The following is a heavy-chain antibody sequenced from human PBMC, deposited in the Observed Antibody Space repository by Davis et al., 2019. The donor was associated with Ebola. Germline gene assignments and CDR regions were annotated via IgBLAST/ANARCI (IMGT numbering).Heavy chain of an antibody. CDR1: GYSFSGFG. V-gene: IGHV1-18*01. Sequence: ASVKVSCKTSGYSFSGFGISWVRQAPGQGLEWMGWINSYIHNTNSAQKFKGRVTMTTDTSTRTVYMELRSLTFDDTAIYYCARGRDYYDTDGYYPFSWSDLWGQGTLVTVSS. CDR2: INSYIHNT. J-gene: IGHJ5*02. D-gene: IGHD3-22*01. CDR3: ARGRDYYDTDGYYPFSWSDL.